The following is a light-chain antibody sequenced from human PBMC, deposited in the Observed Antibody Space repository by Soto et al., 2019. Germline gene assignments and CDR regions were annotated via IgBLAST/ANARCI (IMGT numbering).Light chain of an antibody. Sequence: QSALTQPASVSGSPGQSITISCTGTSSDVGDYNYVSWFQHHPGKAPKLMIYEVSNRPSGVSNRFSGSKSGNTASLTISGLQAEDEADYYCSSYTSITTLDVFGTGTKLTVL. V-gene: IGLV2-14*01. CDR1: SSDVGDYNY. CDR2: EVS. CDR3: SSYTSITTLDV. J-gene: IGLJ1*01.